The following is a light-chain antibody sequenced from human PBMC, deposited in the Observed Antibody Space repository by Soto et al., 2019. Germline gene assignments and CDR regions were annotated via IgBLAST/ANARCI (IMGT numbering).Light chain of an antibody. Sequence: DIQMTQSPSTLSASVGDTVTISCRASQSFSSWLAWYQQKPGKAPKLLIYKASGLQSGVPSRFSGSGSGTEFTLTISSLQPDDFATYYCQQYNSFPWTFGQGTKVDIK. CDR2: KAS. V-gene: IGKV1-5*03. CDR1: QSFSSW. CDR3: QQYNSFPWT. J-gene: IGKJ1*01.